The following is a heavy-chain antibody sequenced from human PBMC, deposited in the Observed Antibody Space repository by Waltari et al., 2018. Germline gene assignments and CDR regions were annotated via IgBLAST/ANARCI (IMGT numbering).Heavy chain of an antibody. J-gene: IGHJ6*02. CDR2: INPNSGGT. V-gene: IGHV1-2*02. Sequence: QVQLVQSGAEVKKPGASVKVSCKASGYTFTGYYMHWVRQAPGQGLEWMGWINPNSGGTNYAQKCQGRVNMTRDTSISTAYMELSRLRSDDTAVYYCARAFVVVVTANCYGMDVWGQGTTVTVSS. D-gene: IGHD2-21*02. CDR3: ARAFVVVVTANCYGMDV. CDR1: GYTFTGYY.